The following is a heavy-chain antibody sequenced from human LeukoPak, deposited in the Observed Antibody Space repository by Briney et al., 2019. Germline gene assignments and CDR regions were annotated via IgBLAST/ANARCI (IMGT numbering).Heavy chain of an antibody. CDR2: ISNSGSTI. CDR3: ARDRRAHN. Sequence: PGGSLRLSCAASGSTFSSYEINWVRQAPGKGLEWVSYISNSGSTIYYADSVKGRFTVSRDNAKNSLYLQMNSLRAEDTAVYYCARDRRAHNWGQGTLVTVSS. J-gene: IGHJ4*02. CDR1: GSTFSSYE. V-gene: IGHV3-48*03.